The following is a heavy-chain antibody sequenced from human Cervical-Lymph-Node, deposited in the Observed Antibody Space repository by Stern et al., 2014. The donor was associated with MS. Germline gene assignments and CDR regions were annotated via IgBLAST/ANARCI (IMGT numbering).Heavy chain of an antibody. CDR2: INPSGAT. D-gene: IGHD2-15*01. Sequence: QVQLVQSGSEVKKPGASVKVSCEASEYTHNNYLIHWVRQAPGQRPDWMGVINPSGATNYAQKVQDRVTMTTDASTSTFYMELSRLRSEDTAVYYCAVRYCSGGRCYSVPDVWGQGTTVIVSS. CDR3: AVRYCSGGRCYSVPDV. CDR1: EYTHNNYL. J-gene: IGHJ6*02. V-gene: IGHV1-46*02.